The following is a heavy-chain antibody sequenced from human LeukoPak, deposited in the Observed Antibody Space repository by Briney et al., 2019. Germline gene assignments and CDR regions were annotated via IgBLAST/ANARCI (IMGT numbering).Heavy chain of an antibody. J-gene: IGHJ4*02. CDR1: GGTFSSYA. D-gene: IGHD3-10*01. V-gene: IGHV1-69*04. Sequence: ASVKVSCKAPGGTFSSYAISWVRQAPGQGLERMGRIIPILGIANYAQKFQGRVTITADKSTSTAYMELSSLRSEDTAVYYCARAPNYGSGSYPSGYFDYWGQGTLVTVSS. CDR2: IIPILGIA. CDR3: ARAPNYGSGSYPSGYFDY.